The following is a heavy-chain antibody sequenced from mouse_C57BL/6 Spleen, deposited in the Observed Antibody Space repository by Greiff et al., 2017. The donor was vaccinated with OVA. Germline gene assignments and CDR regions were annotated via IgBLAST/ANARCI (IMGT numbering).Heavy chain of an antibody. D-gene: IGHD2-4*01. V-gene: IGHV1-15*01. Sequence: LVESGAELLRPGASVTLSCKASGYTFSDYEMHWVKQTPVHGLEWIGAIDPETGGTAYNQKLKGKAILTADKSSSTAYMEPRSLTSEDSAVYYWASGGYYEAYWGEGTLVTYSA. CDR3: ASGGYYEAY. CDR2: IDPETGGT. J-gene: IGHJ3*01. CDR1: GYTFSDYE.